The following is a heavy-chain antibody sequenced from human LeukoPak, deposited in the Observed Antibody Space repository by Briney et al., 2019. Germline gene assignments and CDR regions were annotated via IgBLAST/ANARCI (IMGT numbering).Heavy chain of an antibody. D-gene: IGHD1-26*01. J-gene: IGHJ3*02. CDR1: GYSISDGKF. V-gene: IGHV4-38-2*01. Sequence: KASETLSLTCAVSGYSISDGKFWAWIRQPPGKGLEWIGSIHHSGRTFVNPSLESRVTVSLDTSKNQFFLELESVTATDTAAYYCARPIVGLIRNAFDIWGQGTMVTV. CDR3: ARPIVGLIRNAFDI. CDR2: IHHSGRT.